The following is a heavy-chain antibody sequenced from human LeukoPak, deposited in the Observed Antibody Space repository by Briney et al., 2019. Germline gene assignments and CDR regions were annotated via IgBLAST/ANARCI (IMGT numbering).Heavy chain of an antibody. V-gene: IGHV3-23*01. CDR2: VSGSGGRT. CDR1: GFSFTTYA. CDR3: AKDLINRIEAVGPIDY. D-gene: IGHD6-13*01. J-gene: IGHJ4*02. Sequence: GVSLRLSCAASGFSFTTYAMSWVRQAPGKGLEWVSTVSGSGGRTFYADSVKGRFTISKDNTKKRLYLQMSSLRAEDTAVYYCAKDLINRIEAVGPIDYWGQGTLVTVSS.